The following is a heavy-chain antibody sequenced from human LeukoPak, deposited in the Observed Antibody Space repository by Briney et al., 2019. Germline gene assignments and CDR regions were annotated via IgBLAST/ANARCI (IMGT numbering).Heavy chain of an antibody. CDR2: IKTDGSTT. CDR3: ARGNQQLPRSTPDY. Sequence: PGGSLRLSCAVSGFTFSSSWMHWVRQAPGKGPVWVSHIKTDGSTTAYADSVKGRFTTSRDNAKNTLYLQMNSLRAEDTGVYYCARGNQQLPRSTPDYWGQGTLVTVSS. J-gene: IGHJ4*02. V-gene: IGHV3-74*01. D-gene: IGHD2-2*01. CDR1: GFTFSSSW.